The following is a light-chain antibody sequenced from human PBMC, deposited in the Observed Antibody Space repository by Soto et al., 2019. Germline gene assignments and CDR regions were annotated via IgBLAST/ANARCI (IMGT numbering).Light chain of an antibody. Sequence: EVVMTQSPATLSVSPGERATLSCRASESVSRNLAWYQQKPGQAPRLLIYDASTRATGIPDRFSGGGSGTEFTLTISSLQSEDFALYYCQQYNDWPRTFGQGTKVDIK. CDR2: DAS. V-gene: IGKV3-15*01. J-gene: IGKJ1*01. CDR3: QQYNDWPRT. CDR1: ESVSRN.